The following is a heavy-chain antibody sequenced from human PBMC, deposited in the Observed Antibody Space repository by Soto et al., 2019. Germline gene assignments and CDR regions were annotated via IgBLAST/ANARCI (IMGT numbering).Heavy chain of an antibody. J-gene: IGHJ4*02. D-gene: IGHD3-10*01. CDR3: ATVRGGY. Sequence: SETLSLTCTVSGGSISSYYWSWIRQPPGKGLEWIGYISYSGSTNYNPSLKSRVAISVHTSKNQFSLKLSSVTAADTAVYYCATVRGGYWGQGTLVTVSS. V-gene: IGHV4-59*01. CDR1: GGSISSYY. CDR2: ISYSGST.